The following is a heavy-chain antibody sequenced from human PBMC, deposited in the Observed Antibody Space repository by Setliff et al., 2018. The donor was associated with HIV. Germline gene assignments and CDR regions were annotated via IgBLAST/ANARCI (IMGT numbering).Heavy chain of an antibody. Sequence: PGGSLRLSCAASELTFSNYAMTWVRQAPGKGLEWVSSLSGSGGSTYYADSVKGRFTISRDNAKNTLYLQMSSLRAEDRAVYYCVRDIGFNLYDHWGQGTLVTVSS. D-gene: IGHD2-2*02. CDR1: ELTFSNYA. CDR3: VRDIGFNLYDH. CDR2: LSGSGGST. V-gene: IGHV3-23*01. J-gene: IGHJ4*02.